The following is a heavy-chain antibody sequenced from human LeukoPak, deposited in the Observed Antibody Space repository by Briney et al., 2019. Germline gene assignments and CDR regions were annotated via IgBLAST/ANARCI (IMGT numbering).Heavy chain of an antibody. J-gene: IGHJ4*02. CDR2: ISGSGGST. CDR1: GFTFSSYA. CDR3: AKDLGIYSYDPSDY. D-gene: IGHD5-18*01. V-gene: IGHV3-23*01. Sequence: GGSLRLSCAASGFTFSSYAMSWVRQAPGKGLEWVSTISGSGGSTYYADSVKGRFTISRDNSKNTPYLQMNSLRAEDTAVYYCAKDLGIYSYDPSDYWGQGTLVTVSS.